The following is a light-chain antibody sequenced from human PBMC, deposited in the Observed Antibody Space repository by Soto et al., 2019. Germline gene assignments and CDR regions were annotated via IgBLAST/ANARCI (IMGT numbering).Light chain of an antibody. J-gene: IGKJ1*01. V-gene: IGKV1-39*01. CDR2: AAS. Sequence: DIQMTQYPSTLSASVGDRVTITCRASQSISTYLNWYQQKPGKAPKLLIYAASTLESGVPSRFSGSGSVTDFTLTINSLQPEDFATYYCQQSYSTMWTFGQGTKV. CDR3: QQSYSTMWT. CDR1: QSISTY.